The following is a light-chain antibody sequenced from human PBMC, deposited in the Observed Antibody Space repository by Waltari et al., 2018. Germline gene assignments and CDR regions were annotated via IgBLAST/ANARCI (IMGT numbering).Light chain of an antibody. V-gene: IGLV2-14*03. J-gene: IGLJ3*02. CDR2: DVN. Sequence: QSALTQAASVSGSPAQSITISCTGTNSDLGRYDYVSWYQQHPGKAPKLVIYDVNNRPSGVSNRFSGSKSDNTASLTISGLQAEDEADYYCAYYTGGSTLVLFGGVTRLTVL. CDR1: NSDLGRYDY. CDR3: AYYTGGSTLVL.